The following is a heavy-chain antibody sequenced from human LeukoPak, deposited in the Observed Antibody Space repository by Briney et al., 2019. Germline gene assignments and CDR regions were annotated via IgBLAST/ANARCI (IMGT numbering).Heavy chain of an antibody. CDR2: IWYDGSNK. Sequence: PGRSLRLSCAASGFTFSSYGMHWVRQAPGKGLEWVAVIWYDGSNKYYADSVKGRFTISRDNSKNTLYLQMNSLRAEDTAVYYCARLKTYYYDSSGYYYPSFLDYWGQGTLVTVSS. CDR1: GFTFSSYG. J-gene: IGHJ4*02. D-gene: IGHD3-22*01. V-gene: IGHV3-33*01. CDR3: ARLKTYYYDSSGYYYPSFLDY.